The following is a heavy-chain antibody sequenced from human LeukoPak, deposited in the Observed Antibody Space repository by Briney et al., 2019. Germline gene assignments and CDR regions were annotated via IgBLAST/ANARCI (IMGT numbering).Heavy chain of an antibody. V-gene: IGHV4-39*07. CDR3: ARDSGDIVVVVAGNWFDP. J-gene: IGHJ5*02. D-gene: IGHD2-15*01. CDR1: GGSISSSSYY. CDR2: IYYSGST. Sequence: PSETLSLTCTLSGGSISSSSYYWGWIRQPPGKGLESIGNIYYSGSTYYNPSLKSRVTISVDTSKNQFSLKLSSVTAADTAVYYCARDSGDIVVVVAGNWFDPWGQGTLVTVSS.